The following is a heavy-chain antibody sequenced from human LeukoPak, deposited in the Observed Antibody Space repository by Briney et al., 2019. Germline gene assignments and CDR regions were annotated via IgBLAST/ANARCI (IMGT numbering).Heavy chain of an antibody. J-gene: IGHJ4*02. V-gene: IGHV1-2*02. D-gene: IGHD3-16*02. CDR2: INPNSGVA. CDR1: GNTFFGYY. Sequence: ASVKVSCKAFGNTFFGYYVNWVRQAPGQGLEWMGWINPNSGVANSAQKFQGRVTMTSDTSIITAYMELRSLRSDDTAVYYCALGGSYRHFDNWGQGTLVTVSS. CDR3: ALGGSYRHFDN.